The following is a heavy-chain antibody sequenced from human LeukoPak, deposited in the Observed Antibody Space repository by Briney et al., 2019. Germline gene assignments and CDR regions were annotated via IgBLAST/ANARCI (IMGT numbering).Heavy chain of an antibody. CDR2: IRSNDGHT. D-gene: IGHD6-13*01. CDR3: ARQQLVPNWFDP. V-gene: IGHV1-18*01. CDR1: GYIFSSYD. J-gene: IGHJ5*02. Sequence: ASVKVSCKASGYIFSSYDISWQRQAPGQGLEWMGWIRSNDGHTKYAQKFQGRVTMTMDTFTTTFYMELRSLTSDDTAMYYCARQQLVPNWFDPWGQGTLVTVSS.